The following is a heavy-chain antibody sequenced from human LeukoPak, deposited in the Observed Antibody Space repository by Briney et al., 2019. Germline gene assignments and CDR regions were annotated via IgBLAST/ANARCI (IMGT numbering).Heavy chain of an antibody. D-gene: IGHD4-11*01. J-gene: IGHJ4*02. CDR3: VRDDYLSY. CDR1: GFAISNFW. Sequence: GGSLRLSCAASGFAISNFWMHWVRQAPGKGLVWVARIRYDGGVTMYADSVKGRFIISRDNAKNTLYLQMDSLRVEDTAVYYCVRDDYLSYWGQGALVTVSS. V-gene: IGHV3-74*03. CDR2: IRYDGGVT.